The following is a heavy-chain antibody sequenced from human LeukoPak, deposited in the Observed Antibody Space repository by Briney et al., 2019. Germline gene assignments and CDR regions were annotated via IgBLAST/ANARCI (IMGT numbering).Heavy chain of an antibody. V-gene: IGHV4-39*07. CDR3: ARVTALGYCSSTSFCPRFDP. D-gene: IGHD2-2*01. CDR2: INHSGST. Sequence: PSETLSLTCTVSGGSISSSSYSWTWIRQPPGKGLEWIGEINHSGSTNYNPSLKSRVTISVDTSKNQFSLKLSSVTAADTAVYYCARVTALGYCSSTSFCPRFDPWGQGTLVTVSS. J-gene: IGHJ5*02. CDR1: GGSISSSSYS.